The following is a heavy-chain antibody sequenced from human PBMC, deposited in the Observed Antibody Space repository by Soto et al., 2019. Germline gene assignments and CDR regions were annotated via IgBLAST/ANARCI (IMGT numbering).Heavy chain of an antibody. CDR3: AWDIVVVPAAIGYNWFDP. D-gene: IGHD2-2*01. J-gene: IGHJ5*02. CDR2: ISAYNGNT. V-gene: IGHV1-18*01. Sequence: QVQLVQSGAEVKTPRASVKVSCKASGYTFTSYAISWVRQAPGQGLEWMGWISAYNGNTNYAQKLQGRVTMTTDTSTSTAYMELRSLRSHDTAVYYSAWDIVVVPAAIGYNWFDPWGQGTLVTVSS. CDR1: GYTFTSYA.